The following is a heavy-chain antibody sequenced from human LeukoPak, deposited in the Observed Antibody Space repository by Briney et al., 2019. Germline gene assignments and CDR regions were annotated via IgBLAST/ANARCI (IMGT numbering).Heavy chain of an antibody. D-gene: IGHD3/OR15-3a*01. CDR2: ISNIGDST. Sequence: GGSLRLSCAASGFPFDTYGMSWVRQAPGKGLEWVSSISNIGDSTFHADSVKGRFTISRDNSKNTLYLQMNSLRGDDTAVYYCARRRTGYYVFDYWGQGTLVTVSS. J-gene: IGHJ4*02. CDR1: GFPFDTYG. CDR3: ARRRTGYYVFDY. V-gene: IGHV3-23*01.